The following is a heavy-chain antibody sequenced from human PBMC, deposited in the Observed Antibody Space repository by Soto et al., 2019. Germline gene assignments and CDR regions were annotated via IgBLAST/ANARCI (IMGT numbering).Heavy chain of an antibody. V-gene: IGHV3-30*18. CDR3: AKDYGSGWTMSDF. Sequence: QVQLVESGGGVVQPGRSLRLSCAASGFTFSSYGMHWVRQAPGKGLEWLAVISYDGSNKYYADSVKGRFTISRDNSKNTLYLQENSLRVEETAMYYCAKDYGSGWTMSDFWGQGTLVTVSS. J-gene: IGHJ4*02. CDR1: GFTFSSYG. CDR2: ISYDGSNK. D-gene: IGHD6-19*01.